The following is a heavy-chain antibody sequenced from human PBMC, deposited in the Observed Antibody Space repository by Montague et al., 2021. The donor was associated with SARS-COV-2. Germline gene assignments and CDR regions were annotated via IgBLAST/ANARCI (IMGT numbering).Heavy chain of an antibody. CDR3: ARAQMAVTEYYPDY. V-gene: IGHV4-39*01. CDR2: IYYSGTT. Sequence: SETLSLTCSVSGGSISSSSHYWAWIRQPPGRRLEWIGTIYYSGTTLDHPSLKSRITMSVDTSDNQFSLQLNSVSATDTAIYYCARAQMAVTEYYPDYWGQGILVTVSS. D-gene: IGHD2/OR15-2a*01. CDR1: GGSISSSSHY. J-gene: IGHJ4*02.